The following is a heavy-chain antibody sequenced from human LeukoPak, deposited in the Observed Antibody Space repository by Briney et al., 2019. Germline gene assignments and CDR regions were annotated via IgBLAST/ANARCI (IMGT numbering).Heavy chain of an antibody. Sequence: PSETLSLTCAVYGGSFSGYYWSWIRQPPGKGLEWIGEINHSGSTNYNPSLKSRVTISVDTSKNQFSLKLSSVTAADTAVYYCARGGYSRSSWFDPWGQGTLVTVSS. D-gene: IGHD6-13*01. V-gene: IGHV4-34*01. CDR1: GGSFSGYY. J-gene: IGHJ5*02. CDR3: ARGGYSRSSWFDP. CDR2: INHSGST.